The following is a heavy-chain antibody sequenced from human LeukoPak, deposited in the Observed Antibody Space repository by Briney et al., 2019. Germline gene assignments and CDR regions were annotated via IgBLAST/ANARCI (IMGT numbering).Heavy chain of an antibody. CDR2: ISTSGGDT. J-gene: IGHJ5*02. V-gene: IGHV3-23*01. Sequence: GGSLRLSCAASGFNFRNHAMSWVRQAPERGLEWVAGISTSGGDTYYPDSVKGRFTISRDNSENMLSLHVNSLRGEDTALYYYAKGYGAFGPWGQGTLVVVSS. CDR1: GFNFRNHA. CDR3: AKGYGAFGP. D-gene: IGHD3-10*01.